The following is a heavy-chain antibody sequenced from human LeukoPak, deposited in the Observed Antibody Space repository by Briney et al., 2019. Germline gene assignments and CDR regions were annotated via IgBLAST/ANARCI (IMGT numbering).Heavy chain of an antibody. D-gene: IGHD3-22*01. CDR3: ARRGAYDSSGYYYGTYYFDY. CDR1: GYTFTNYD. Sequence: ASVKVSCKASGYTFTNYDISWMRQAPGQGLEWMGCISAYNGNTNHAQKFQGRVTMPTDTSTNTAYMELRSLRSDDTAVYYCARRGAYDSSGYYYGTYYFDYWGQGTLVTVSS. CDR2: ISAYNGNT. J-gene: IGHJ4*02. V-gene: IGHV1-18*01.